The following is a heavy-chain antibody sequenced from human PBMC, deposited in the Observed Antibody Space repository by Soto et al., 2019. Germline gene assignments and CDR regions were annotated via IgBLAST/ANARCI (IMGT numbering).Heavy chain of an antibody. D-gene: IGHD3-22*01. J-gene: IGHJ4*02. Sequence: SETLSLPCSVSGGSLSSYIYFWGCIRQPTGKGLEWIGNIHYSGSTYYDSSLKSRVTISIDTSKNQFSLKLTSVTATDTAVYYCASQHYYDSSGYYVVYWGQGTLVTVS. CDR3: ASQHYYDSSGYYVVY. CDR2: IHYSGST. V-gene: IGHV4-39*01. CDR1: GGSLSSYIYF.